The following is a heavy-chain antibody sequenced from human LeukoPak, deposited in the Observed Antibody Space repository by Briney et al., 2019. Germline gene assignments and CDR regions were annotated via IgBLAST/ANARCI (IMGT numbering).Heavy chain of an antibody. Sequence: SETLSLTCAVSGASISGSGYYWGWIRQPPGKGLEWIGNIYYSGSTYYNASLQSRVTISIDMSKYEFSLRLNSVTAADTAMYYCAKSGGYGLIDYWGQGTLVTVSS. CDR3: AKSGGYGLIDY. CDR2: IYYSGST. D-gene: IGHD1-26*01. CDR1: GASISGSGYY. J-gene: IGHJ4*02. V-gene: IGHV4-39*01.